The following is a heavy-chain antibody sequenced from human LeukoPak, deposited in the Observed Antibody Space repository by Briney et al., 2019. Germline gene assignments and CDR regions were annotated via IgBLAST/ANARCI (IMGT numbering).Heavy chain of an antibody. J-gene: IGHJ6*02. D-gene: IGHD4-17*01. V-gene: IGHV1-69*06. CDR2: IIPIFGTA. Sequence: ASVKVSCKASGGTFSSYAISWVRQAPGQGLEWMGGIIPIFGTANYAQKFQGRVTMTEDTSTDTAYMELSSLRSEDTAVYYCATDTTVTSSRGYYYYGMDVWGQGTTVTVSS. CDR1: GGTFSSYA. CDR3: ATDTTVTSSRGYYYYGMDV.